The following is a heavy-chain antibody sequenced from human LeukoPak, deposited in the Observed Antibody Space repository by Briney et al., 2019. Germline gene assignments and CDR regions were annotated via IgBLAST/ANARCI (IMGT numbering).Heavy chain of an antibody. CDR3: ARSGYCDSGSYHNWFDP. D-gene: IGHD3-10*01. V-gene: IGHV1-18*04. Sequence: ASVKVSCKASGYTFTSYGISWVRQAPGQGLEWMGWISAYNGNTNYAQKLQGRVTMTTDTSTSTAYMELRSLRSDDTAVYYCARSGYCDSGSYHNWFDPWGQGTLVTVSS. J-gene: IGHJ5*02. CDR2: ISAYNGNT. CDR1: GYTFTSYG.